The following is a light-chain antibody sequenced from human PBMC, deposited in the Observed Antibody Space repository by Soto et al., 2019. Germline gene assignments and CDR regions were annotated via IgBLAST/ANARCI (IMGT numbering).Light chain of an antibody. Sequence: VWTQSAGPLSLSPGDRATLSCRASQSVSSSYLAWYQQKPGQAPRLLIYGASSRATGIPDRFSGSGSGTDFTLTISRLEPEDFAVYYCQQYGSSLLTFGGGTKVDI. CDR2: GAS. V-gene: IGKV3-20*01. CDR3: QQYGSSLLT. J-gene: IGKJ4*01. CDR1: QSVSSSY.